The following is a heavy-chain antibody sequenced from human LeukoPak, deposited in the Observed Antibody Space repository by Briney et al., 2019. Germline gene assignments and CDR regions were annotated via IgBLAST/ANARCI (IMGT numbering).Heavy chain of an antibody. CDR3: ARDPIAVAYYYFDY. D-gene: IGHD6-19*01. V-gene: IGHV3-30-3*01. Sequence: GGSLRLSCAASGFTFSSYAMHWVRQAPGKGLEWVAVISYDGSNKYYADSVKGRFTISRDNSKNTLYLQMNSLRAEDTAVYYCARDPIAVAYYYFDYWGQGTLVTVSS. CDR1: GFTFSSYA. CDR2: ISYDGSNK. J-gene: IGHJ4*02.